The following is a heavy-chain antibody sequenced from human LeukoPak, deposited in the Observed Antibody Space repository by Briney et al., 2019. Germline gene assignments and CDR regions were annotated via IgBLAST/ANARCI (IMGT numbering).Heavy chain of an antibody. Sequence: PGGSLRLSCAASGFTFSSYAMSWVRQAPGKGLEWVSAISGSGGSTYYADSVKGRFTISRDNSKNTLYLQMNNLRAEDTALYYCAKGFSVRGRFDPWGQGTQVTVSS. J-gene: IGHJ5*02. CDR2: ISGSGGST. CDR1: GFTFSSYA. CDR3: AKGFSVRGRFDP. D-gene: IGHD2-15*01. V-gene: IGHV3-23*01.